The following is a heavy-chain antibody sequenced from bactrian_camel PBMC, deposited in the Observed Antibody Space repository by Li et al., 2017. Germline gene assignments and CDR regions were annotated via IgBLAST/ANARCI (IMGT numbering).Heavy chain of an antibody. V-gene: IGHV3S55*01. J-gene: IGHJ6*01. D-gene: IGHD5*01. CDR3: AAEKTVGVAPMCPFLYGW. CDR1: GLTFDDSD. Sequence: VQLVESGGGSVQAGGALRLSCTVSGLTFDDSDMAWYRQVPGNECELVARIGGGDFIDYADSVKGRFTISKDTAKNTLYLQTNSLKPEDTAVYYCAAEKTVGVAPMCPFLYGWWGQGTQVTVS. CDR2: IGGGDFI.